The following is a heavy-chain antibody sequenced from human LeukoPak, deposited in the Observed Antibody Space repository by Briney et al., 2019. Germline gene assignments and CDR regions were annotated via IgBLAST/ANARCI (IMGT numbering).Heavy chain of an antibody. V-gene: IGHV1-2*02. D-gene: IGHD1-26*01. CDR3: ARVNLRGSQYNWFDP. J-gene: IGHJ5*02. CDR1: GYTFTGYY. CDR2: ITPVIDVS. Sequence: ASVKVSCKASGYTFTGYYMHWVRQAPGQGLEWMGKITPVIDVSKYAQKFQGRLTITADKSTATVYMELSGLKSDDTAVYYCARVNLRGSQYNWFDPWGQGTLVTVSS.